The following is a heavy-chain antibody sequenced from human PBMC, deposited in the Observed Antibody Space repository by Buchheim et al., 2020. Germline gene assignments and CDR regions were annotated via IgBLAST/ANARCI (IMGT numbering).Heavy chain of an antibody. D-gene: IGHD3-3*01. CDR3: AKDRYYDFWSGYYGGVYYYYGMDV. CDR2: ISYDGSNK. Sequence: QVQLVESGGGVVQPGRSLRLSCAASGFTFSSYGMHWVRQAPGKGLEWVAVISYDGSNKYYADSVKGRFTISRDNSKNTLYLQMNSLRAEDTAVYYCAKDRYYDFWSGYYGGVYYYYGMDVWGQGTT. J-gene: IGHJ6*02. CDR1: GFTFSSYG. V-gene: IGHV3-30*18.